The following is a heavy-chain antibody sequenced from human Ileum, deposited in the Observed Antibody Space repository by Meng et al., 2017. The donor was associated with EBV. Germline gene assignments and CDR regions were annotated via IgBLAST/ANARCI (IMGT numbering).Heavy chain of an antibody. D-gene: IGHD6-19*01. Sequence: QVQLVQSWPELRKPGASVKFYCKASRYTFRSHGMSWVRQAPGQGLEWMGWINSNTGNSTYAQGFTGRFVFSLDTSVSTAYLHINSLKTEDTAVYYCAREVGQGWYYFDYWGQGTLVTVSS. J-gene: IGHJ4*02. CDR3: AREVGQGWYYFDY. V-gene: IGHV7-4-1*02. CDR1: RYTFRSHG. CDR2: INSNTGNS.